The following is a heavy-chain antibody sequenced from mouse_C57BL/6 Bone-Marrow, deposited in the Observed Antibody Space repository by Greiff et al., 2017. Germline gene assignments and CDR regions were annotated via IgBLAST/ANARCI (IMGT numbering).Heavy chain of an antibody. V-gene: IGHV1-53*01. CDR3: ASSSGSHHYYGRSCVYFDY. CDR2: INPGNGGT. D-gene: IGHD1-1*01. CDR1: GYTFTSYW. J-gene: IGHJ2*01. Sequence: QVQLQQPGTELVKPGASVKLSCKASGYTFTSYWMNWVKQRPGQGLEWIGDINPGNGGTNYNEKFKSKATLTVDTSSSTAYMQLSSLTSEDSAVYSCASSSGSHHYYGRSCVYFDYWGQGTTLTVAS.